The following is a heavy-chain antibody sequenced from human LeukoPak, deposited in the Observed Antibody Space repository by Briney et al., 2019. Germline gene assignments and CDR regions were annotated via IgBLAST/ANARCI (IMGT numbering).Heavy chain of an antibody. D-gene: IGHD2-2*01. CDR3: AKGPVVPSATYFFEH. Sequence: PGGSLRLSCAASEFTFSTYAMGWVRQAPGKGLEWVSAISGSGGSTFYADSVKGRFTISRDNSKNTLYLQMSSLTHEDTAVYYCAKGPVVPSATYFFEHWGQETLVVVSS. J-gene: IGHJ4*02. CDR1: EFTFSTYA. V-gene: IGHV3-23*01. CDR2: ISGSGGST.